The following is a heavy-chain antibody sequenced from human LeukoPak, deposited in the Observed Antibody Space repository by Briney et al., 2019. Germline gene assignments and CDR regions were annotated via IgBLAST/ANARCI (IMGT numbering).Heavy chain of an antibody. V-gene: IGHV4-59*01. Sequence: PSETLSLTCTVSGGSISSYYWSWIRQPPGKGLEWIGYIFYSGSTNYNPSLKSRVTISVDTSKTHFSLKLTSVTAADTAVYYCARDLSESYFDYWGQGTLVTVSS. CDR1: GGSISSYY. CDR3: ARDLSESYFDY. CDR2: IFYSGST. J-gene: IGHJ4*02.